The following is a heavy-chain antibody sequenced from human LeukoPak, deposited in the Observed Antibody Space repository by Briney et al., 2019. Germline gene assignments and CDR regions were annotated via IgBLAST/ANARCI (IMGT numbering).Heavy chain of an antibody. J-gene: IGHJ4*02. CDR3: ARWTTGDKLDY. D-gene: IGHD7-27*01. Sequence: PGGSLRLSCAASGFTLSSYAMQWVRQAPGKGLEHVSAISSDGYRTYYANSVKGRFTISRDNSKNTLYLQMGSLRAEDMAVYYGARWTTGDKLDYWGQGTLVTVSS. CDR1: GFTLSSYA. V-gene: IGHV3-64*01. CDR2: ISSDGYRT.